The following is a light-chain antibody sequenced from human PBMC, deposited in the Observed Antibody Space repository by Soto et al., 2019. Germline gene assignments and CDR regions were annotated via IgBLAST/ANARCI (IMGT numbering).Light chain of an antibody. CDR1: QSVSSY. CDR3: QQRSNWLLT. V-gene: IGKV3-11*01. Sequence: EIVLTQSPATLSLSPVERATLSCMASQSVSSYLAWYQQKPGQAPRLLIYDASNRATGIPARFSGSGSGTDFTLTISSLEPEDFAVYYCQQRSNWLLTFGGGTKVDIK. CDR2: DAS. J-gene: IGKJ4*01.